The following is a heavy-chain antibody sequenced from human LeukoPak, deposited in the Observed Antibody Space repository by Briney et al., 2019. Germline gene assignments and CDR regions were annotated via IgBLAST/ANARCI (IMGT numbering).Heavy chain of an antibody. CDR2: ISSNGGST. J-gene: IGHJ4*02. D-gene: IGHD3-3*01. Sequence: GGSLRLSCAASGFTFSSYAMHWVRQAPGKGLEYVSAISSNGGSTYYANSVKGRFTISRDNSKKTLYLHMRSLRAEDMAVYYCARSGRSDFWSGYPIDYWGQGTLVTVSS. CDR3: ARSGRSDFWSGYPIDY. CDR1: GFTFSSYA. V-gene: IGHV3-64*01.